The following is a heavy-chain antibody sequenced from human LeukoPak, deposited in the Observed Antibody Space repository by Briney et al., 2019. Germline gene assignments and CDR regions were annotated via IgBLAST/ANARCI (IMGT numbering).Heavy chain of an antibody. Sequence: SVKVSCKASGGTFSSYAINWVRQAPGQGLEWMGGIIPIFDTANYAQKFQGRVTITTDESTSTAYMELSSLRSEDTAVYYCARGGYYDSNGYYYFYYFAYWGQGTLVTVSS. J-gene: IGHJ4*02. V-gene: IGHV1-69*05. CDR1: GGTFSSYA. D-gene: IGHD3-22*01. CDR2: IIPIFDTA. CDR3: ARGGYYDSNGYYYFYYFAY.